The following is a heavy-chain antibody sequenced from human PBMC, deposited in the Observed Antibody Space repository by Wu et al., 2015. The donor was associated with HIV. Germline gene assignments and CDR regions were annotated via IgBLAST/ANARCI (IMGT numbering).Heavy chain of an antibody. J-gene: IGHJ3*02. Sequence: QAQLVQSGAEVKKPGASVKVSCRASGYTFTGYYIHWVRQAPGQGLEWMGSINPNGGGTNYAGKFQGRVTLSRDTYVSTAYMELSRLTSDDTAVFYCARDLGGRLNCLHIWGQGTQVIVSS. CDR1: GYTFTGYY. V-gene: IGHV1-2*02. CDR2: INPNGGGT. D-gene: IGHD3-16*01. CDR3: ARDLGGRLNCLHI.